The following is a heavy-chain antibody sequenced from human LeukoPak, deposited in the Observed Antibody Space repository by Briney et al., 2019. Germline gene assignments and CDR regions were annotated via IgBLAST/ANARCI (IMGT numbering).Heavy chain of an antibody. CDR3: ARDPGRIRSIDY. CDR2: INPNSGGT. V-gene: IGHV1-2*06. J-gene: IGHJ4*02. Sequence: GASVKVSCKXSGYTFTGYYMHWVRQSPGQGLERMGRINPNSGGTNYAQKLQGRVTMTTDTSTSTACMELRSLRSDDTAVYYCARDPGRIRSIDYWGQGTLVTVSS. D-gene: IGHD2/OR15-2a*01. CDR1: GYTFTGYY.